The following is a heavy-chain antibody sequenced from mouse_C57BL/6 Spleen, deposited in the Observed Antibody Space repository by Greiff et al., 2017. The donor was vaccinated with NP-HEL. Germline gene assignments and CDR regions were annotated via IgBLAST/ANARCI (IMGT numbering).Heavy chain of an antibody. CDR3: ASNYGSRMRYFDV. Sequence: EVKLVESGPGLVKPSQSLSLTCSVTGYSITSGYYWNWIRQFPGNKLEWMGYISYDGSNNYNPSLKNRISITRDTSKNQFFLKLNSVTTEDTATYYCASNYGSRMRYFDVWGTGTTVTVSS. J-gene: IGHJ1*03. D-gene: IGHD1-1*01. CDR1: GYSITSGYY. V-gene: IGHV3-6*01. CDR2: ISYDGSN.